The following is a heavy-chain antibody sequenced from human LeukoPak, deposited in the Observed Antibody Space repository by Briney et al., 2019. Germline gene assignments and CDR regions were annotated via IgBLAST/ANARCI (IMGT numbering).Heavy chain of an antibody. CDR1: GGSISSYY. V-gene: IGHV4-4*07. CDR3: ARDAGTGTTGNYYYYMDV. J-gene: IGHJ6*03. D-gene: IGHD1-7*01. CDR2: IYTTGST. Sequence: SETLSLTCTVSGGSISSYYWSWIRQPAGKGLEWIGRIYTTGSTNYNPSLESRVTISVDKSKNQFSLKLSSVTAADTAVYYCARDAGTGTTGNYYYYMDVWGKGTMVTVSS.